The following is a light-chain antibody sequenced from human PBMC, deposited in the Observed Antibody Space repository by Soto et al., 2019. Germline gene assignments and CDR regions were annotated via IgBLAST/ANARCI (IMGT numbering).Light chain of an antibody. CDR1: ISDVSGYDY. CDR3: PSDPTSLIYV. J-gene: IGLJ1*01. Sequence: QSALTQPASVSGSPGQSITISCTGTISDVSGYDYVSWYQHYPGKAPKLLIYDVGNRPSGVSDRFSASKSGNTGSLTISVRKAEVEADYDRPSDPTSLIYVFGPETKLPVL. V-gene: IGLV2-14*03. CDR2: DVG.